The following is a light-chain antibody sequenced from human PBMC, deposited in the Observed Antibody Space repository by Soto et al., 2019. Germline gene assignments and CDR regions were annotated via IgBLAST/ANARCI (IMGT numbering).Light chain of an antibody. V-gene: IGLV2-14*01. CDR3: SSYTSSGTLV. CDR1: SSDVGGYNY. Sequence: QSVLTQPASVSGSPGQSITISCTGTSSDVGGYNYVSWYQQHPGKAPKLMIYDVNYRPSGVSNRFSGSKSGNTASLTISGLQAEDETDYYCSSYTSSGTLVFGGGTKLTVL. CDR2: DVN. J-gene: IGLJ3*02.